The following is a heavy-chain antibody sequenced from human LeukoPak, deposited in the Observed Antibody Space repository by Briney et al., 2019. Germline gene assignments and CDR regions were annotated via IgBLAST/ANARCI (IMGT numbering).Heavy chain of an antibody. D-gene: IGHD5-12*01. V-gene: IGHV4-31*03. CDR2: IYYGGST. J-gene: IGHJ4*02. CDR3: ARVDPTDGYSGYYFDY. Sequence: SETLSLTCTVSGGSISSGGNYWSWIRQYSGKGLEWIGYIYYGGSTYYNPSLKSRVTISVDTSKNQFSLKLSSVTAADTAVYYCARVDPTDGYSGYYFDYWGQGTLVTVSS. CDR1: GGSISSGGNY.